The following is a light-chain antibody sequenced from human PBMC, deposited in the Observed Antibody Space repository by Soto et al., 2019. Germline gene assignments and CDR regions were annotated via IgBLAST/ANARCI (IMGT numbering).Light chain of an antibody. J-gene: IGLJ1*01. Sequence: QSVLTQPASVSGSPGQSITISCTGASSDDGGYNYVSWYQQHPGKAPKLMIYEVSNRPSGVSSRFSGSKSGNTASLTISGLQSEDEADYYCSSYTDSRTYVFETGTKVTVL. CDR1: SSDDGGYNY. V-gene: IGLV2-14*01. CDR2: EVS. CDR3: SSYTDSRTYV.